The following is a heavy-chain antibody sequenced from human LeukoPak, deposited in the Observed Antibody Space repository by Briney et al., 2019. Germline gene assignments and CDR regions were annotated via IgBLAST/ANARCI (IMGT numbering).Heavy chain of an antibody. D-gene: IGHD6-19*01. CDR3: AKDLQWLVAPDYYFDY. Sequence: GGSLRLSCAASGFTFSSYAMSWVRQAPGKGLEWVAAISGSGGSTYYADSVKGRFTISRDNTKNTLYLQMNSLRDEDTAVYYCAKDLQWLVAPDYYFDYWGQGTLVTVSS. CDR2: ISGSGGST. J-gene: IGHJ4*02. V-gene: IGHV3-23*01. CDR1: GFTFSSYA.